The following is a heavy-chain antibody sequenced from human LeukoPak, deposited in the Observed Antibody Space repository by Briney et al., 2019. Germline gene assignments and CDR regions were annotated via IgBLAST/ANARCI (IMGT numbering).Heavy chain of an antibody. J-gene: IGHJ3*02. D-gene: IGHD4-11*01. V-gene: IGHV3-48*04. CDR3: ARAQKYSYDAFDI. Sequence: GGSLRLSCAASVFSFSSYSMNWVRQAPGKGLEYVSYISSGSGTIYYADSVQGRFTISRDNAKNSLYLQMNSLSAEDTAVYYCARAQKYSYDAFDIWGQGTMVTVSS. CDR2: ISSGSGTI. CDR1: VFSFSSYS.